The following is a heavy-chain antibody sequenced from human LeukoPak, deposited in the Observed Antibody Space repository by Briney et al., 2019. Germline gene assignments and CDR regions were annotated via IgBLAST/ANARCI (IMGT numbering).Heavy chain of an antibody. J-gene: IGHJ3*02. Sequence: SETLSLTCTVSGGSISSYYWSWIRQPPGKGLEWIGYIYYSGSTNYNPSLKSRVTISVDTSKNQFSLKLSSVTAADTAVYYCARSLVGATEWAFDIWGQGTMVTVSS. CDR3: ARSLVGATEWAFDI. V-gene: IGHV4-59*01. CDR1: GGSISSYY. D-gene: IGHD1-26*01. CDR2: IYYSGST.